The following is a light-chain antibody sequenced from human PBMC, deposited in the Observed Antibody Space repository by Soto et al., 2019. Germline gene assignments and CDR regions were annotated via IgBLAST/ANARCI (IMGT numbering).Light chain of an antibody. Sequence: QLVLTQSPSASASLGASVKLTCTLSSGHSSYAIAWHQQQPEKGPRYLMKLNSDGSHSKGDGIPDRFSGSSSGAERYLTISSLQSEDEADYSCQTWGTGIRVFGGGTKLPVL. CDR2: LNSDGSH. J-gene: IGLJ3*02. CDR3: QTWGTGIRV. V-gene: IGLV4-69*01. CDR1: SGHSSYA.